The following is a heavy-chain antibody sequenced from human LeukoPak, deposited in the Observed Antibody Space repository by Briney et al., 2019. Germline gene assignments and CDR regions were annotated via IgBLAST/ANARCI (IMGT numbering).Heavy chain of an antibody. CDR3: ARDAETGEFDY. V-gene: IGHV3-66*01. Sequence: GGSLRLSCAASGFTVSSNYMSWVRQAPGKGLEWVSVIYSGGSTYYADSVKGRFTISRDNSKNTLYLQMNSLRAEDTALYHCARDAETGEFDYWGQGTLVTVSS. CDR2: IYSGGST. CDR1: GFTVSSNY. J-gene: IGHJ4*02. D-gene: IGHD7-27*01.